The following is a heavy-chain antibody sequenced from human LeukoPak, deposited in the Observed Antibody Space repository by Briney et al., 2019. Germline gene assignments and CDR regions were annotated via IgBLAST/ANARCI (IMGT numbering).Heavy chain of an antibody. D-gene: IGHD2-2*01. CDR2: IYSGGST. V-gene: IGHV3-66*01. J-gene: IGHJ5*02. CDR1: GFTVSSNY. CDR3: AKDVGYCSSTSCSHGDWFDP. Sequence: GGSLRLSCAASGFTVSSNYMSWVRQAPGKGLEWVSVIYSGGSTYYADSVKGRFTISRDNSKNTLYLQMNSLRAEDTAVYYCAKDVGYCSSTSCSHGDWFDPWGQGTLVTVSS.